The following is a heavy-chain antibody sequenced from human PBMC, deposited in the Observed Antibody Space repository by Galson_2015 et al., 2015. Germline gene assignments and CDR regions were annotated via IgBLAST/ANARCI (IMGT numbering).Heavy chain of an antibody. CDR2: IWYDGSNK. J-gene: IGHJ4*02. CDR1: GFTFSSYG. CDR3: ARDRSLSAGAVGFGY. Sequence: SLRLSCAASGFTFSSYGMHWVRQAPGKGLEWVAVIWYDGSNKYYADSVKGRFTISRDNSKNTLYLQMNSLRAEDTAVYYCARDRSLSAGAVGFGYWGQGTLVTVSS. D-gene: IGHD6-19*01. V-gene: IGHV3-33*01.